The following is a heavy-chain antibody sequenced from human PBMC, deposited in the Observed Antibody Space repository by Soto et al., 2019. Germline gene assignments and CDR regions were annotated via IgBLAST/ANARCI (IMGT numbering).Heavy chain of an antibody. CDR3: GRAPQYDSSSYYYGALDYFDY. Sequence: QVQLVESGGGVVQPGRSLRLSCAASGFTFSSYAMHWVRQAPGKGLEWVAVISYDGSNKYYADSVKGRFTISRDNSKNTLLLQMNSLGAGDTAVYYCGRAPQYDSSSYYYGALDYFDYWGQGTLVTVSS. V-gene: IGHV3-30-3*01. D-gene: IGHD3-22*01. CDR1: GFTFSSYA. CDR2: ISYDGSNK. J-gene: IGHJ4*02.